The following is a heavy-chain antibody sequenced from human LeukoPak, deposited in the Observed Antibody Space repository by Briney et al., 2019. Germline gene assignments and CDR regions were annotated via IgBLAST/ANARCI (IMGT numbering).Heavy chain of an antibody. CDR1: GFTFSSYS. CDR3: AKDFSSSWYFVYWYFDL. CDR2: ISSSSSTI. V-gene: IGHV3-48*01. D-gene: IGHD6-13*01. Sequence: GGSLRLSCAASGFTFSSYSMNWVRQAPGKGLEWVSYISSSSSTIYYADSVKGRFTISRDNAKNSLYLQMNSLRAEDTAVYYCAKDFSSSWYFVYWYFDLWGRGTLVTVSS. J-gene: IGHJ2*01.